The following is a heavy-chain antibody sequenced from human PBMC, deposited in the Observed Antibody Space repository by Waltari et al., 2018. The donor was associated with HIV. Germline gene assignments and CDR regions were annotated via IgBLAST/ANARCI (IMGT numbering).Heavy chain of an antibody. V-gene: IGHV4-4*02. CDR1: GGSISSSNW. CDR3: ASYSSSWYI. CDR2: IIPSGRN. J-gene: IGHJ4*02. D-gene: IGHD6-13*01. Sequence: VQLQESGPGLVEPSGTLSLTCAVSGGSISSSNWWSWVRQPPGKGLEWIGEIIPSGRNNYNPSLKSRVTISVDKSKNQVSLQLSSVTAADTAVYYCASYSSSWYIWGQGTLVTVSS.